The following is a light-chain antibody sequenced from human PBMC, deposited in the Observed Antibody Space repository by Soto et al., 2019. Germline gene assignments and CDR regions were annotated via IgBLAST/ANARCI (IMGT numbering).Light chain of an antibody. CDR3: QQYGSSPLT. V-gene: IGKV3-20*01. CDR1: QSVTSNY. J-gene: IGKJ4*01. CDR2: GAS. Sequence: EIVLTQSPGTLSLSPGQRATLSCRASQSVTSNYLTWYQQKPGQAPRLLISGASSRATDIPDRFSGSGSGTDFTLTISRLEPEDSAVYYCQQYGSSPLTFGGGTKVDI.